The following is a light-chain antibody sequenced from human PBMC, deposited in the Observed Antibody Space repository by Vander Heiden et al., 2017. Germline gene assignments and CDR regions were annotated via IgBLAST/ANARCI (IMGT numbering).Light chain of an antibody. CDR1: QSVSTW. Sequence: DIQMTQSPPTLSASIGDSVIITCRASQSVSTWLAWYQQKPGKAPKLLIYKASSLESGVPSRFSGSGSGTEFTLTISSLQPDDFATYYCQQYDTYGTFGQGTKVDIK. J-gene: IGKJ1*01. CDR2: KAS. CDR3: QQYDTYGT. V-gene: IGKV1-5*03.